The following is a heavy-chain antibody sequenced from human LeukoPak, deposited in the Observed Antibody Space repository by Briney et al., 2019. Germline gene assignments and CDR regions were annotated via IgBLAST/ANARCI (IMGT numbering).Heavy chain of an antibody. CDR3: AGNSYSTPSGYMDV. Sequence: ASVKVSCKASGYTFTGYYIHWVRQAPGQGLEWMGWINPNSGGTNFAQKFQGRVTMTTDTSISTAYMELSRLRSDDTAVYYCAGNSYSTPSGYMDVWGKGTTVTVS. J-gene: IGHJ6*03. CDR2: INPNSGGT. CDR1: GYTFTGYY. V-gene: IGHV1-2*02. D-gene: IGHD6-6*01.